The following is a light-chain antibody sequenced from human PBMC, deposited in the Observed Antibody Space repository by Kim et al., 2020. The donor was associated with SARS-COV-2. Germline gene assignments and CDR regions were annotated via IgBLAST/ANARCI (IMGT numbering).Light chain of an antibody. Sequence: LSPGETATRSCRASQSISNYLAWSQQKPDHAPRLLIHDASSRATGTPDRFSGSGSGTDFTLTISRLEAEDFAVYYCQHYLSPPLTFGGGTKVDIK. J-gene: IGKJ4*01. CDR2: DAS. CDR1: QSISNY. V-gene: IGKV3-20*01. CDR3: QHYLSPPLT.